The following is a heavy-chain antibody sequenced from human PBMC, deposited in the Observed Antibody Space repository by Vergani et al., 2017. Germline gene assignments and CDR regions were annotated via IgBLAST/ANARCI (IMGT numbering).Heavy chain of an antibody. V-gene: IGHV3-33*01. J-gene: IGHJ4*02. CDR2: IWYDGSNK. CDR1: GFTFSSYG. Sequence: QVQLVESGGGVVQPGRSLRLSCAASGFTFSSYGMHWVRQAPGKGLEWVAVIWYDGSNKYYADSVKGRFTISRDNSKNTLYLQMNSLRAEDTAVYYCAREARPYYYDSSGYLDDWGQGTLVTVSS. CDR3: AREARPYYYDSSGYLDD. D-gene: IGHD3-22*01.